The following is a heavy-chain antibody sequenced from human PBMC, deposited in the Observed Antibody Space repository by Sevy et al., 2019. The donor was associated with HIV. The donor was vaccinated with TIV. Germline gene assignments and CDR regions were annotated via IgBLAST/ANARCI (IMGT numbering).Heavy chain of an antibody. CDR3: AGDYDFWSGYTALSYYSLSYYYGMDV. D-gene: IGHD3-3*01. CDR1: GLNFSKYS. J-gene: IGHJ6*02. V-gene: IGHV3-48*02. Sequence: GGSLRLSCAASGLNFSKYSFNWVRQAPEKGLEWISHISRSGTTTYYAEAVKGRFTVSKDNAKNSLYLQMSSLRDEETAVYYCAGDYDFWSGYTALSYYSLSYYYGMDVWGQGTTVTVSS. CDR2: ISRSGTTT.